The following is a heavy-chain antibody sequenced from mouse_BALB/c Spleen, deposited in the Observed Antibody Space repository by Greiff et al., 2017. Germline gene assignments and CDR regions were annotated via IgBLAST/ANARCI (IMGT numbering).Heavy chain of an antibody. V-gene: IGHV3-2*02. CDR1: GYSITSDYA. CDR2: ISYSGST. Sequence: EVKLVESGPGLVKPSQSLSLTCTVTGYSITSDYAWNWIRQFPGNKLEWMGYISYSGSTSYNPSLKSRISITRDTSKNQFFLQLNSVTTEDTATYYCARSSHGSRYFDYWGQGTTLTVSS. D-gene: IGHD1-1*01. CDR3: ARSSHGSRYFDY. J-gene: IGHJ2*01.